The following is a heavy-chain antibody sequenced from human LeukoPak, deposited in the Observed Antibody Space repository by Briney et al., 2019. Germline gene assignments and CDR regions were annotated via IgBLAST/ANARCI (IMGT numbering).Heavy chain of an antibody. V-gene: IGHV1-18*01. J-gene: IGHJ3*01. CDR2: FSTYNGDT. CDR3: AIGQGVITWGGADVYDV. D-gene: IGHD3-16*01. Sequence: ASVKVSCKASGYTFTNYGINWVRQAPGQRPEWMGWFSTYNGDTKYAQKLKGRVTLTADTLTSTAYMELRTLISDDTATYYCAIGQGVITWGGADVYDVWGQGTTVIVSS. CDR1: GYTFTNYG.